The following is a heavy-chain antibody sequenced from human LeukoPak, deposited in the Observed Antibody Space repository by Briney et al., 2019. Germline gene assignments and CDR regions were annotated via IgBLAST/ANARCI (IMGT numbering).Heavy chain of an antibody. CDR2: ISYDGSNK. Sequence: PGRSLRLSCAASGFTFSSYAMHWVRQAPGKGLEWVAVISYDGSNKYYADSVKGRFTISRDNSKNTLYLQMNSLRAEDTAVYYCARGIAVAGPPFDYWGQGILVTVSS. V-gene: IGHV3-30-3*01. J-gene: IGHJ4*02. D-gene: IGHD6-19*01. CDR1: GFTFSSYA. CDR3: ARGIAVAGPPFDY.